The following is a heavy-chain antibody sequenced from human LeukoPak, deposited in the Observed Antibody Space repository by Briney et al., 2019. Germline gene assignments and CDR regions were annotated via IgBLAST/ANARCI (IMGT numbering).Heavy chain of an antibody. V-gene: IGHV4-59*01. D-gene: IGHD3-10*01. CDR2: IYYSGST. CDR1: GGSISSYY. J-gene: IGHJ3*02. CDR3: ARDYGSGAFDI. Sequence: PSETLSLTCTVSGGSISSYYWSWIRQPPGKGLEWIGYIYYSGSTNYNPSLESRVTISVDTSKNQFSLKLSSVTAADTAVYYCARDYGSGAFDIWGQGTMVTVSS.